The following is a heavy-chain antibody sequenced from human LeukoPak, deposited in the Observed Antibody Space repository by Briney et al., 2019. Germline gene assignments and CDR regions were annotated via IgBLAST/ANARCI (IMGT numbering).Heavy chain of an antibody. J-gene: IGHJ4*02. Sequence: SETLSLTYTVSGGSISSSYWSWIRQAPGKGLECIGYIYISGDTNSNPSLKSRGTLSLDTSKNQFSLRLTSVTAADTAVYYCARGARIFDSWGPGTLVTVSS. CDR2: IYISGDT. CDR3: ARGARIFDS. D-gene: IGHD2/OR15-2a*01. V-gene: IGHV4-4*09. CDR1: GGSISSSY.